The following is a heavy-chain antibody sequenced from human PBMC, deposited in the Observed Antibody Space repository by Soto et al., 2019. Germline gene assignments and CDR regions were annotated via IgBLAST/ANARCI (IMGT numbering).Heavy chain of an antibody. J-gene: IGHJ3*02. D-gene: IGHD6-6*01. CDR1: GFSLSTSGVG. CDR2: IYWSGDE. Sequence: SGPTLVNPTQPLTLTCSFSGFSLSTSGVGVGWIRQPPGKALEWLALIYWSGDEHYRPSLKTRLTITKDTSKNQVVLTMTNMDPVDTATYYCARGVATRPVFAFDIWGQGTMVTVSS. V-gene: IGHV2-5*01. CDR3: ARGVATRPVFAFDI.